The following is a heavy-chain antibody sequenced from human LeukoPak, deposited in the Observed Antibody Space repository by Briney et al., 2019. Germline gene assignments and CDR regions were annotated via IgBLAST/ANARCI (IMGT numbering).Heavy chain of an antibody. CDR1: GFTFSDYA. V-gene: IGHV3-30-3*01. CDR3: ARDYLWNYEY. D-gene: IGHD1-7*01. Sequence: GGSLRLSCAASGFTFSDYAMHWVRQAPGKGLEWVAVISKDGSDKYYPGSVRGRFTISRDNSKNTIYLQMDSLRAEDTAIYYWARDYLWNYEYWGQGTLVTVSS. CDR2: ISKDGSDK. J-gene: IGHJ4*02.